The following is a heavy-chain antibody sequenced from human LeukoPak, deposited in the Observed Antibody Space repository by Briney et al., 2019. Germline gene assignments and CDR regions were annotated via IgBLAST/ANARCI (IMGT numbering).Heavy chain of an antibody. V-gene: IGHV3-7*01. CDR2: IKEDGSEE. CDR1: GFTFSSYA. J-gene: IGHJ4*02. Sequence: GVSLRLSCAASGFTFSSYAMSWVRQAPGKGLEWVANIKEDGSEESYVDSVKGRFTISRDNAKNSLYLQMNSLRAEDTAVYYCASQSGYYFDYWGQGTLVTVSP. CDR3: ASQSGYYFDY.